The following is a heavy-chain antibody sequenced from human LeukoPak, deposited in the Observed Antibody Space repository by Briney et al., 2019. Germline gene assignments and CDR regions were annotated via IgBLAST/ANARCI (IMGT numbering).Heavy chain of an antibody. D-gene: IGHD2-2*02. Sequence: ASVKVSCKASGYTFTSYGISWVRQAPGQGLEWMGWISAYNGNTNYAQKLQGRVTMTTDTSTSTAYMELRSLRSDDTAVYYCAGADCSSTSCYMAWFDPWGQGTLVTVSS. CDR2: ISAYNGNT. CDR1: GYTFTSYG. CDR3: AGADCSSTSCYMAWFDP. V-gene: IGHV1-18*01. J-gene: IGHJ5*02.